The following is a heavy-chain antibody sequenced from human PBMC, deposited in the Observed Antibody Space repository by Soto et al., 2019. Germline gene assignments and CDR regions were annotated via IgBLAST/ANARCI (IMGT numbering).Heavy chain of an antibody. CDR1: GYIFTNQW. D-gene: IGHD2-15*01. Sequence: ESLKISCKGSGYIFTNQWIGWVRQMPGKGLECMGIIYPGDSDTRYSPSFQGQVTISADKSISTAYLQWSSLKASDTAMYYCARHLSVEAFDIWGQGTMVTVS. CDR3: ARHLSVEAFDI. V-gene: IGHV5-51*01. J-gene: IGHJ3*02. CDR2: IYPGDSDT.